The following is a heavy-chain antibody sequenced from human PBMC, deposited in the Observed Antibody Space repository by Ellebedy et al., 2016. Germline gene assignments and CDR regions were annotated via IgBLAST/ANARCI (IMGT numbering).Heavy chain of an antibody. CDR1: GFDFKDYP. V-gene: IGHV3-23*01. CDR3: VRRWDLPHDVFDV. J-gene: IGHJ3*01. Sequence: GGSLRLXXEASGFDFKDYPMSWVRQAPGKGLERVASIRANGGKAFYGDSVKGRFTISRDNTLNTVFLQMSSLRADDSAIYYCVRRWDLPHDVFDVWGQGTMVTVSS. CDR2: IRANGGKA. D-gene: IGHD1-26*01.